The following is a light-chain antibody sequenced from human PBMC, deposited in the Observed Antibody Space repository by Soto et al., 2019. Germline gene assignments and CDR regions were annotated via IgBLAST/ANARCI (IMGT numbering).Light chain of an antibody. Sequence: QSVLTQPPSASGTPGQRVTISCSGSSSNIGSNTVNWYQQLPGTAPKLLIYSNNQRPSGVPDRFSGSKSGTSASLAISGLQSEDEADYYCAAWDDSLNGLVFGGGTKATVL. CDR2: SNN. V-gene: IGLV1-44*01. CDR1: SSNIGSNT. CDR3: AAWDDSLNGLV. J-gene: IGLJ2*01.